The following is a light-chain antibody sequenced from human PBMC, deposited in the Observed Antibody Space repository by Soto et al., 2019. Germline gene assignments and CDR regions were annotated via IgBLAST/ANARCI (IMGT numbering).Light chain of an antibody. J-gene: IGKJ4*01. CDR3: MQALQDPLT. CDR2: LAS. CDR1: QSLLYRNGNNY. V-gene: IGKV2-28*01. Sequence: DIVMTQSPLSLPVTPGESASISCRSSQSLLYRNGNNYLNWYLQKPGQSPQLLIFLASTRASGVPDRFSGSGSGTDFTLRISIVEAEDVGVYYCMQALQDPLTFGGGTKVEIK.